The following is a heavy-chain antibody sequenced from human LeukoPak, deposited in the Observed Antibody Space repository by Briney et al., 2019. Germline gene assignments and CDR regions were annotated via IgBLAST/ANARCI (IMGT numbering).Heavy chain of an antibody. D-gene: IGHD4-17*01. CDR1: GGSISSYY. Sequence: SETLSLTCTVSGGSISSYYWSWIRQPPGKGLEWIGYIYYSGSTNYNPSLKSRVTISVDTSKNQFSLKLSSVTAADTAVYYCARERRHDYGERNFDYWGQGTLVTVSS. V-gene: IGHV4-59*12. CDR2: IYYSGST. CDR3: ARERRHDYGERNFDY. J-gene: IGHJ4*02.